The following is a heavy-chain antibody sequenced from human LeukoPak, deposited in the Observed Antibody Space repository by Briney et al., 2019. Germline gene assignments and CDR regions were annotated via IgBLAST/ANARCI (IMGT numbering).Heavy chain of an antibody. V-gene: IGHV1-18*04. CDR1: GYTFTSYG. D-gene: IGHD5-24*01. J-gene: IGHJ5*02. Sequence: ASVKVSCKASGYTFTSYGISWVRQAPGQGLEWMGWISAYNGNTNYAQKLQGGVTLTRDMSTSTDYLELSSLRSEDTAVYYCARDNSVRDEAWWFNPWGQGTLVTVSS. CDR2: ISAYNGNT. CDR3: ARDNSVRDEAWWFNP.